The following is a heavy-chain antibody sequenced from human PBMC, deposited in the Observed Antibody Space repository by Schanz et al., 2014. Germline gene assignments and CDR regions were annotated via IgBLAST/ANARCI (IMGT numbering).Heavy chain of an antibody. CDR2: INTNTGNP. J-gene: IGHJ4*02. CDR1: GYTFTSYA. CDR3: ARGEANWGQY. D-gene: IGHD7-27*01. Sequence: QVQLVQSGSELKKPGASVKVSCKASGYTFTSYAMNWVRQAPGQGLEWVGWINTNTGNPTYAQGFTGRFVFSLDTSVSTAYLQISFLKTDDTAVFFCARGEANWGQYWGQGTLVTVSS. V-gene: IGHV7-4-1*02.